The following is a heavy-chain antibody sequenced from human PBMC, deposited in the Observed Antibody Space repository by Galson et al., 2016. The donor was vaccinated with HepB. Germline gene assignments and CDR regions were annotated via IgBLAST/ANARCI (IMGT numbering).Heavy chain of an antibody. CDR1: GDSVPNDDTI. Sequence: CAISGDSVPNDDTIWNWIRQSPSRGLEWLGRTYYRSQWFNEYAVSVKSRITINSDTSRNQFSLQLDSVTPDDTAAYFCTRGYMHTGMNVWGQGTTVTVSS. CDR2: TYYRSQWFN. V-gene: IGHV6-1*01. D-gene: IGHD5-18*01. J-gene: IGHJ6*02. CDR3: TRGYMHTGMNV.